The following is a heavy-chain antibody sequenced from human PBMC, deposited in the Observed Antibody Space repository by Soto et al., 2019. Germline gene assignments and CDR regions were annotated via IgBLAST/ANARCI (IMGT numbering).Heavy chain of an antibody. CDR1: GGSISSSSYY. J-gene: IGHJ4*02. CDR2: IYYSGST. V-gene: IGHV4-39*01. D-gene: IGHD3-22*01. CDR3: ARPTYYYDSSGYDY. Sequence: NPSETLSLTCTVSGGSISSSSYYWGWIRQPPGKGLEWIGSIYYSGSTYYNPSLKSRVTISVDTSKNQFSLKLSSVTAADTAVYYCARPTYYYDSSGYDYWGQGTLVTVSS.